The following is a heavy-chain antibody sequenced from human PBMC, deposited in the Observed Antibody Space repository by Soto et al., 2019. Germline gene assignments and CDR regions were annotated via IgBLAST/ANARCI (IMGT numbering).Heavy chain of an antibody. D-gene: IGHD3-22*01. Sequence: QVQLVQSGAEVKKPGASVNVSCKASGYTFTSSGMSWVRQAPGQGLEWMGWISAHTGSSEYAQRFQGRVTMTTDRSTSTAYMELRSLRSDDTAVYYCARAFFYQGSDSRGYSFGDFDFWGPGTLVTVSS. CDR2: ISAHTGSS. J-gene: IGHJ3*01. CDR1: GYTFTSSG. V-gene: IGHV1-18*01. CDR3: ARAFFYQGSDSRGYSFGDFDF.